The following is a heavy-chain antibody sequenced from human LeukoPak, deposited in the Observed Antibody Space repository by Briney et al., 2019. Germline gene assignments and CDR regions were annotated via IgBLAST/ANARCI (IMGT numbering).Heavy chain of an antibody. J-gene: IGHJ6*03. CDR1: GGSISSYY. D-gene: IGHD3-10*01. CDR2: IYTSGST. Sequence: PSETLSLTCTVSGGSISSYYWSWIRQPPGKGLEWIGRIYTSGSTNYNPSLKSRVTMSVDTSKNQFSLKLSSVTAADTAVYYCARGGGSGSRYYYYYMDVWGKGTTVTISS. CDR3: ARGGGSGSRYYYYYMDV. V-gene: IGHV4-4*07.